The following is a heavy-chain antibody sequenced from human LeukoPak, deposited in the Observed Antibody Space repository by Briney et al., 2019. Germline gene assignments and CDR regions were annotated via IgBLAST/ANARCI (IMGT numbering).Heavy chain of an antibody. Sequence: GASLQISCQGAGYIFTTNWIGWVRQVPGKGLEWMGIIYPGDSHTRYNTSFQGQVNMSDDKYTNTAYLQWSSLKASDTAIYYCARTSANWFDAWGQGTLVTVSS. D-gene: IGHD6-25*01. J-gene: IGHJ5*02. CDR2: IYPGDSHT. CDR3: ARTSANWFDA. V-gene: IGHV5-51*01. CDR1: GYIFTTNW.